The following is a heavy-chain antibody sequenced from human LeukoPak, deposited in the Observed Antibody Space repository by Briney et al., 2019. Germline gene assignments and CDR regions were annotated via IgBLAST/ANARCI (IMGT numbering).Heavy chain of an antibody. D-gene: IGHD3-10*01. CDR2: ISAGRGTT. J-gene: IGHJ5*02. V-gene: IGHV3-23*01. Sequence: GGSLRLSCADSGFTFSSYAMSWVRQAPGKGLEWVSAISAGRGTTYYADSVKGRFTISRDKSKNTLYLQMNSLRAEDTAVYYCAKGYYYGSGSFRWFDPWGQGTLVTVSS. CDR3: AKGYYYGSGSFRWFDP. CDR1: GFTFSSYA.